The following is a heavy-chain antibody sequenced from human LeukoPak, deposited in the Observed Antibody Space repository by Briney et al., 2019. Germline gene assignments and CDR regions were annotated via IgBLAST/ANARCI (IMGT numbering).Heavy chain of an antibody. D-gene: IGHD6-13*01. V-gene: IGHV3-53*01. CDR1: GFTVSSNY. J-gene: IGHJ4*02. CDR2: IYSGGST. CDR3: AKDWISVVVAAAVPYYFDY. Sequence: HTGGSLRLSCAASGFTVSSNYMSWVRQAPGKGLEWVSVIYSGGSTYYADSVKGRFTISRDNSKNTLYLQMNSLRAEDAAVYYCAKDWISVVVAAAVPYYFDYWGQGTLVTVSS.